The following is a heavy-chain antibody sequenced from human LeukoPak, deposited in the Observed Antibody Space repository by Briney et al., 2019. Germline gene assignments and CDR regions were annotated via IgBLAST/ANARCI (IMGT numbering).Heavy chain of an antibody. CDR3: AKDYGSETRGGYDY. CDR1: GFTVSSNY. CDR2: ICSGGST. V-gene: IGHV3-53*05. J-gene: IGHJ4*02. D-gene: IGHD3-10*01. Sequence: GGSLRLSCAVSGFTVSSNYMSWVRQAPGKGLEWVSVICSGGSTYYADSVKGRFTISRDNSKNTLYLQMDSLRAEDTALYYCAKDYGSETRGGYDYWGQGTLVTVSS.